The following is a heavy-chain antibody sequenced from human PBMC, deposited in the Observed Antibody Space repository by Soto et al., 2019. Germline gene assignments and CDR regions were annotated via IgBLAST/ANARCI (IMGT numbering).Heavy chain of an antibody. Sequence: PETQSLTCTVSGGTISSSSYYGGWIRHPPGKGLERIGSIYYSGSTYYNPSLKSRVTISVDTSKNQFSLKLSSVTAADTAVYYCARLSFSSTSCYAFGSAYYYYMDVWGKGTTVTVSS. CDR1: GGTISSSSYY. J-gene: IGHJ6*03. CDR3: ARLSFSSTSCYAFGSAYYYYMDV. V-gene: IGHV4-39*01. D-gene: IGHD2-2*01. CDR2: IYYSGST.